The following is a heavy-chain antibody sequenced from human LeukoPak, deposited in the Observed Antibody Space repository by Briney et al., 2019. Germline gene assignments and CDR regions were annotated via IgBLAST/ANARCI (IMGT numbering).Heavy chain of an antibody. D-gene: IGHD3-9*01. CDR1: GYSVTEVA. CDR2: FHPKDADM. V-gene: IGHV1-24*01. J-gene: IGHJ6*04. CDR3: ATVQYALLPGYLNQMEV. Sequence: GASVKVSCKVSGYSVTEVAIHWMRQTHGEGLEWMGGFHPKDADMIYAQKFQGRVTMTQDTSTDTVYMELSSLRSEDTAIYYCATVQYALLPGYLNQMEVWGKGTTVTISS.